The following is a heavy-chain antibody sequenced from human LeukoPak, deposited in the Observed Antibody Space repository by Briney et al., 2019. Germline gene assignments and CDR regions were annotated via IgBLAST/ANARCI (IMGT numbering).Heavy chain of an antibody. J-gene: IGHJ6*03. Sequence: ASVKVSYKASGYTFTGYYMHWVRQAPGQGLEWMGWINPNSGGTNYAQKFQGRVTMTRDTSISTAYMELSRLRSDDTAVYYCARDGSSWYANPFYYYYYMDVWGKGTTVTVSS. CDR3: ARDGSSWYANPFYYYYYMDV. V-gene: IGHV1-2*02. D-gene: IGHD6-13*01. CDR2: INPNSGGT. CDR1: GYTFTGYY.